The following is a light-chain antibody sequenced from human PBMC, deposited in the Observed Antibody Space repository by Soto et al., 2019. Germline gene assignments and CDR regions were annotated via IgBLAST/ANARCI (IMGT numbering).Light chain of an antibody. Sequence: EIVLTKSPGTRSSSPGERATLSCGASQGVSSNHLAWFQQKPGPAPRLLIYGAPNRATGIPDRFSGSGSGPDFTRTISRLEPEDFAVYYCQQYGGSPFPLGPGTIVHNK. J-gene: IGKJ3*01. V-gene: IGKV3-20*01. CDR3: QQYGGSPFP. CDR2: GAP. CDR1: QGVSSNH.